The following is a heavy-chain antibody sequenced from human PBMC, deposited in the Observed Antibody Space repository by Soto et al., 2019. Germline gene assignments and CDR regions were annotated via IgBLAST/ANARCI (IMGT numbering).Heavy chain of an antibody. CDR3: ARGDIYCGRKVNNWDYFHH. Sequence: ASVTVPCGAAGGTFTSSDINWGRKSSGQGPEWVGWMSPNPVATGYAQNFQGGVTMTRDTSISPSYMELRSLRSDDTAVYLCARGDIYCGRKVNNWDYFHHVGQGTLVTVSS. J-gene: IGHJ4*02. V-gene: IGHV1-8*01. D-gene: IGHD1-1*01. CDR2: MSPNPVAT. CDR1: GGTFTSSD.